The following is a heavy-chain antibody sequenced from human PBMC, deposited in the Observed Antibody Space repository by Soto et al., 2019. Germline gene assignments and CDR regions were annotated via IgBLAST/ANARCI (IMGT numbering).Heavy chain of an antibody. Sequence: AKLQQWGAGLLEPSETLSLTCAIYGGSFRGYYWTWIRQAPGKGLEWIGEINHSGSTNYNPSHKSRVTISLDMSKNHFTQKMSSVTAADTAVYFCARGPSEFIVVGHYYGMDVWGQGTTVTVSS. CDR2: INHSGST. V-gene: IGHV4-34*01. J-gene: IGHJ6*02. D-gene: IGHD2-21*01. CDR1: GGSFRGYY. CDR3: ARGPSEFIVVGHYYGMDV.